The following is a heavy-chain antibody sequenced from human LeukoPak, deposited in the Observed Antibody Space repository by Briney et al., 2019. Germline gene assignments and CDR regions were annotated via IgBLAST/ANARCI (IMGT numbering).Heavy chain of an antibody. CDR2: IYYIGGA. V-gene: IGHV4-59*11. J-gene: IGHJ3*02. D-gene: IGHD3-22*01. CDR1: GGSISSHY. CDR3: ARELGYYNDSSGYPQRAPTGSGFDI. Sequence: SETLSPTCAVSGGSISSHYWGWVRQPPGKGLEWVGYIYYIGGANYNPPLQSQVTIPVDTSKNQLSPKLSSMTSADTAVYYCARELGYYNDSSGYPQRAPTGSGFDIWGQGTMVTVSS.